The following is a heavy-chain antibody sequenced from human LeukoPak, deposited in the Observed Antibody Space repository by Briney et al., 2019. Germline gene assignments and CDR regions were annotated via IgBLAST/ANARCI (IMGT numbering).Heavy chain of an antibody. J-gene: IGHJ4*02. CDR3: ARDRVADSSGPFDY. CDR2: ISSSSSYI. D-gene: IGHD6-19*01. Sequence: GGSLRLSCAASGFTFSSYNMSWVRQAPGKGLEWVSSISSSSSYIYYADSVKGRFTISRDNAKNSLYLQMNSLRAEDTAVYYCARDRVADSSGPFDYWGQGTLVTVSS. V-gene: IGHV3-21*01. CDR1: GFTFSSYN.